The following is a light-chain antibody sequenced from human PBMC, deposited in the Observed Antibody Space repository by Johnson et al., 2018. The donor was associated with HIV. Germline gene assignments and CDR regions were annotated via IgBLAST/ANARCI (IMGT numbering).Light chain of an antibody. J-gene: IGLJ1*01. CDR1: SSNIGNNY. Sequence: HSVLTQPPSVSAAPGQKVTISCSGSSSNIGNNYVSWYQLLPGTAPKLLIYDNNKRPSGIPDRFSGSRSGTSATLGITGLQTGDEADYYCGAWDSGLTAGVFGTGTKVTVL. CDR2: DNN. V-gene: IGLV1-51*01. CDR3: GAWDSGLTAGV.